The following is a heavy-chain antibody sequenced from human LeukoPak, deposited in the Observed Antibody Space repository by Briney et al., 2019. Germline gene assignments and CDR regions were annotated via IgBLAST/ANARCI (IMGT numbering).Heavy chain of an antibody. V-gene: IGHV4-59*01. D-gene: IGHD3-10*01. CDR1: GGSITSDH. CDR3: ARAPYGSATNNYYMDV. Sequence: SETLSLTCTVSGGSITSDHWSWIRQPPGKGLEWIGFFYYSGSTNYNPSLKSRVTISVGTSKNQFSLKLSSVTAADTAVYYCARAPYGSATNNYYMDVWGKGTTVTVSS. CDR2: FYYSGST. J-gene: IGHJ6*03.